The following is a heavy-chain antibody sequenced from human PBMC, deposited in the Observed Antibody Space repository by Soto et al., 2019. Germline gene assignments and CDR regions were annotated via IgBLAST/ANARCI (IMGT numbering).Heavy chain of an antibody. CDR2: IIPMYGPA. CDR1: GGTFSSYA. D-gene: IGHD3-10*01. J-gene: IGHJ5*02. Sequence: QVPLVQSGAEVKKPGSSVTVSCKASGGTFSSYAIHWVRQAPGQGLEWMGGIIPMYGPAKYAQRFQGRVTITAEESTTTVYMELTSLTSQDTAVYYCARVTSMVRGVIDNWFDPWDHGTLVTVSS. V-gene: IGHV1-69*01. CDR3: ARVTSMVRGVIDNWFDP.